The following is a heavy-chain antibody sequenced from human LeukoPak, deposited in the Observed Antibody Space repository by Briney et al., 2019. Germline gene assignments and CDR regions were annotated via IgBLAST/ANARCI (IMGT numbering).Heavy chain of an antibody. CDR3: ARGGSSSSYYNNYGMDV. J-gene: IGHJ6*02. Sequence: ASVKVSCTASGYSLTSFDINWVRQGSGQGLEWMGWVNPKRGNTGYAPTFQGRVTITRDTSIDTAFMELSSLRPDDTAVYYCARGGSSSSYYNNYGMDVWGQGTTITVSS. D-gene: IGHD6-13*01. CDR2: VNPKRGNT. CDR1: GYSLTSFD. V-gene: IGHV1-8*01.